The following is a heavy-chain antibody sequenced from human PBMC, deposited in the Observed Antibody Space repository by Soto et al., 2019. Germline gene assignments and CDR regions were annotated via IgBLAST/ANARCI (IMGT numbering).Heavy chain of an antibody. J-gene: IGHJ4*02. D-gene: IGHD3-22*01. CDR2: ISYSGST. CDR3: ATSDYDSSGYYGGFDY. V-gene: IGHV4-31*03. CDR1: CGSINSGGYY. Sequence: QVQLQESGPGLVKPSQTLSLTCTISCGSINSGGYYWSWIRQHPGKGLEWIGYISYSGSTYYNPSLKSRVTISVDTSKNQLSLKLSSVTAADTAVYYCATSDYDSSGYYGGFDYWGQGTLVTVSS.